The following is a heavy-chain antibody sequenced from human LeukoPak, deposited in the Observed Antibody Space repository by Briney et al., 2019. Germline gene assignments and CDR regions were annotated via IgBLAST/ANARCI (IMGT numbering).Heavy chain of an antibody. Sequence: SETLSLTCTVSGGSISSGGYYWSWIRQHPGKGLEWIGYIYYSGSTYYNPSLKSRVTISVDTSKSQFSLKLSSVTAADTAVYYCARKLGTLRNWFDPWGQGTLVTVSS. J-gene: IGHJ5*02. D-gene: IGHD7-27*01. V-gene: IGHV4-31*03. CDR1: GGSISSGGYY. CDR2: IYYSGST. CDR3: ARKLGTLRNWFDP.